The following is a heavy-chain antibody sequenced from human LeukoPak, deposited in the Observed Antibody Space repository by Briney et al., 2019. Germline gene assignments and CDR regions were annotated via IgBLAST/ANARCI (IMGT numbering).Heavy chain of an antibody. CDR2: INHSGST. CDR3: ASHRGTGTKGDWFDP. V-gene: IGHV4-34*01. J-gene: IGHJ5*02. D-gene: IGHD1-1*01. CDR1: GGSFSGYY. Sequence: SETLSLTCAVYGGSFSGYYWSWIRQPPGKGLEWIGEINHSGSTNYNPSLKSRVTISVDTSKNQFSLKLSSVTAADTAVYYCASHRGTGTKGDWFDPWGQGTLVTVSS.